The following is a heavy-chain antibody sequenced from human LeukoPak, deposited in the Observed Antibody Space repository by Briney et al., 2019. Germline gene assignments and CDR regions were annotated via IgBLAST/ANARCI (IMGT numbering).Heavy chain of an antibody. Sequence: PSETLSLTCTVSGDSISSGGHYWGWIRQTPGKRLEWIGNIYFSGDTSYNPSLKSRLTMSVDTSKNQLFLNLDPVTAADTAVYYCARDSGFWLYWGQGTLVTVSS. J-gene: IGHJ4*02. CDR2: IYFSGDT. CDR3: ARDSGFWLY. CDR1: GDSISSGGHY. V-gene: IGHV4-39*07. D-gene: IGHD3-22*01.